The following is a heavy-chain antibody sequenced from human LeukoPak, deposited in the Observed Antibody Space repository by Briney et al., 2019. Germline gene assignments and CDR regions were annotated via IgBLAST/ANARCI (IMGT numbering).Heavy chain of an antibody. D-gene: IGHD3-22*01. CDR2: IYYSGST. V-gene: IGHV4-59*01. J-gene: IGHJ3*02. CDR1: GGSISSYY. CDR3: ARETYYYDSSGYFDAFDI. Sequence: SETLSLTCTVSGGSISSYYWSWIRQPPGKGLEWIGYIYYSGSTNYNPSLKSRVTISVDTSKNQFSLKLSSVTVADTAVYYCARETYYYDSSGYFDAFDIWGQGTMVTVSS.